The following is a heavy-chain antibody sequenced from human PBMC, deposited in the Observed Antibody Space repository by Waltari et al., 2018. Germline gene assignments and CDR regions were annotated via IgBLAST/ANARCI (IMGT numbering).Heavy chain of an antibody. CDR3: ATDWGYCSDDSCYVGERGDY. CDR1: GYSLTELS. V-gene: IGHV1-24*01. J-gene: IGHJ4*02. CDR2: VDPERRDT. Sequence: VQLIQSGAEVKKPGASVRLSCKVSGYSLTELSIHWVRQPSGKGLAWMGGVDPERRDTTDEQRFQGRGTMTEDTSTDTAYMELRSLTSDDTAVFYCATDWGYCSDDSCYVGERGDYWGQGTLVTVSS. D-gene: IGHD2-15*01.